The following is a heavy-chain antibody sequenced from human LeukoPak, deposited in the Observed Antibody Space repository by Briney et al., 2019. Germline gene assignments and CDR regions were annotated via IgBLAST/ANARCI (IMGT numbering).Heavy chain of an antibody. Sequence: SETLSLTCTVSGGSISSSSYYWGWIRQPPGKGLEWIGSIYHSGSTYYNPSLKSRVTISVDTSKNQFSLKLSSVTAADTAVYYCARISGYYYLNYYYYYMDVWGKGTTVTVSS. J-gene: IGHJ6*03. CDR1: GGSISSSSYY. CDR2: IYHSGST. D-gene: IGHD3-22*01. CDR3: ARISGYYYLNYYYYYMDV. V-gene: IGHV4-39*07.